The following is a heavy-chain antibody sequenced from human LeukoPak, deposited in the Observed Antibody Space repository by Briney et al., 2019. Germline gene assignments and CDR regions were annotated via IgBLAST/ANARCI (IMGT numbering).Heavy chain of an antibody. D-gene: IGHD2-2*01. Sequence: SETLPLTCTLSGGSISSYYWSWIRQPPGKGLEWIEYIYYSGSTNYNPSLKSRVTISVDTSKNQFSLKLSSVTAADTAVYYCARHALHCSSTSCYASYYMDVWGKGTTVTVSS. CDR1: GGSISSYY. V-gene: IGHV4-59*08. J-gene: IGHJ6*03. CDR2: IYYSGST. CDR3: ARHALHCSSTSCYASYYMDV.